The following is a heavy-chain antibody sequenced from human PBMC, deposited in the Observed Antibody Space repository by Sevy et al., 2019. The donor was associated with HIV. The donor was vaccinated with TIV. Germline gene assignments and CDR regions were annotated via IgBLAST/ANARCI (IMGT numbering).Heavy chain of an antibody. Sequence: GGCLRLSCAASGFTFDDYAMHWVRQAPGKGLEWVSGISWNSGSIGYADSVKGRFTISRNNAKNSMYLQMNSLRAEDTAFYFCTKDMGDYGYLSSSRYYYGMDVWGQGTPVRVSS. J-gene: IGHJ6*02. D-gene: IGHD4-17*01. CDR1: GFTFDDYA. CDR3: TKDMGDYGYLSSSRYYYGMDV. CDR2: ISWNSGSI. V-gene: IGHV3-9*01.